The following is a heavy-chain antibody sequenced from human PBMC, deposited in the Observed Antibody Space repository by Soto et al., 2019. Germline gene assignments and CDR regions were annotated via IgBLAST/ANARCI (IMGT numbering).Heavy chain of an antibody. CDR3: ARGMTTVTTYDY. V-gene: IGHV4-30-2*01. J-gene: IGHJ4*02. CDR1: GGSISSGGYS. D-gene: IGHD4-4*01. CDR2: IYHSGST. Sequence: QLQLQESGSGLVKPSQTLSLTCAVSGGSISSGGYSWSWIRQPPGQGLEWIGYIYHSGSTYYNPSLKSRVTIAVDRSKNQLSLNLSSVTAADTAVYYCARGMTTVTTYDYWGQGTLVTVSS.